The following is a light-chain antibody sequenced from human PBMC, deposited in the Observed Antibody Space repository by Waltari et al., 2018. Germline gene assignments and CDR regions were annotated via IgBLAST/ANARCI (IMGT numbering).Light chain of an antibody. J-gene: IGKJ1*01. CDR2: AAS. CDR1: QTISSF. CDR3: QQSYITPQT. Sequence: DIQMTQSPSSLSASVGDRVVNTCRTSQTISSFLNWYQHKAGQAPKLLIYAASSLQSGVPSRFSGSRSGTDFTLTISSLQPEDFATYYCQQSYITPQTFGQGTKVEIK. V-gene: IGKV1-39*01.